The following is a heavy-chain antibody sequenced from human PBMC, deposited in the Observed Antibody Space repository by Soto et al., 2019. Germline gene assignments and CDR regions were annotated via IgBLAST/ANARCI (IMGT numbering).Heavy chain of an antibody. Sequence: SETLSLTCTVSGGSISSYYWSWIRQPPGKGLEWIGYIYYSGSTNYNPSLKSRVTISVDTSKNQFSLKLSSVTAADTAVYYCARGYCSGGSCYRHWGQGTLVTVSS. CDR2: IYYSGST. D-gene: IGHD2-15*01. CDR3: ARGYCSGGSCYRH. V-gene: IGHV4-59*01. J-gene: IGHJ1*01. CDR1: GGSISSYY.